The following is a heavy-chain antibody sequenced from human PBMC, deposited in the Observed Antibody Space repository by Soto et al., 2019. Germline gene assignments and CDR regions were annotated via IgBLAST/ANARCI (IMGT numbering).Heavy chain of an antibody. CDR3: ARESEAPAAATYFDY. CDR1: GFTFRSYS. Sequence: GGSLRLSCAASGFTFRSYSMNWVRQAPGKGLEWVSYISRSSTYIYYADSVKGRFTISRDNAKNSLYLQMNSLRAEDTAVYYCARESEAPAAATYFDYWGQGTLVTVSS. J-gene: IGHJ4*02. V-gene: IGHV3-21*01. D-gene: IGHD2-2*01. CDR2: ISRSSTYI.